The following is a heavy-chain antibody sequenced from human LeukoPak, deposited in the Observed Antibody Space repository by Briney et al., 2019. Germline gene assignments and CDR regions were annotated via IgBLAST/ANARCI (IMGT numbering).Heavy chain of an antibody. Sequence: GGSLRLSCAASGFTFSSYSMNWVRQAPGKGLEWVSSITSSSSYIYYADSVKGRFTFSRDNAKNSLYLQMNSLRAEDTAVYYCARINWNYYYFDYWGQGTLVTVSS. J-gene: IGHJ4*02. CDR3: ARINWNYYYFDY. CDR1: GFTFSSYS. CDR2: ITSSSSYI. D-gene: IGHD1-7*01. V-gene: IGHV3-21*01.